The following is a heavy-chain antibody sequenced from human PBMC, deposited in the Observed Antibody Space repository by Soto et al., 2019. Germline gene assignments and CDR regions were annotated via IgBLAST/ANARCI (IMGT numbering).Heavy chain of an antibody. CDR1: GGSISSSSYY. V-gene: IGHV4-39*01. J-gene: IGHJ5*02. D-gene: IGHD3-10*01. Sequence: SETLSLTCTVSGGSISSSSYYWGWIRQPPGKGLEWIGSIYYSGSTYYNPSLKSRVTISVDTSKNQFSLKLSSVTAADTAVYYCARHPGYLYGSGSYYWFDPWGQGTLVTVSS. CDR3: ARHPGYLYGSGSYYWFDP. CDR2: IYYSGST.